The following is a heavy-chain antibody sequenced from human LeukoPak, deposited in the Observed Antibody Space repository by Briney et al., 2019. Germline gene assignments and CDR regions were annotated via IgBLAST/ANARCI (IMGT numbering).Heavy chain of an antibody. J-gene: IGHJ4*02. CDR3: AKDRPGYCSSTSCSPGLLAFDY. D-gene: IGHD2-2*01. Sequence: GGSLRLSCAASGFTFSSYAMSWVRQAPGKGLEWVSAIGGSGGSTYYADSVKGRFTISRDNSKNTPYLQMNSLRAEDTAVYYCAKDRPGYCSSTSCSPGLLAFDYWGQGTLVTVSS. CDR2: IGGSGGST. V-gene: IGHV3-23*01. CDR1: GFTFSSYA.